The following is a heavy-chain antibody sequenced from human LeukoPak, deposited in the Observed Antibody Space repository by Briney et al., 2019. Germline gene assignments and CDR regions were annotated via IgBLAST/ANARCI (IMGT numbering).Heavy chain of an antibody. Sequence: GGSLRLSCAASGFTFSSYAMHWVRQAPGKGLEWVAVISYDGGNKYYADSVKGRFTISRDNSKNTLYLQMNSLRAEDTAVYYCAKDLTAMVKGYCYGMDVWGKGTTVTVSS. V-gene: IGHV3-30*04. CDR2: ISYDGGNK. J-gene: IGHJ6*04. CDR1: GFTFSSYA. CDR3: AKDLTAMVKGYCYGMDV. D-gene: IGHD5-18*01.